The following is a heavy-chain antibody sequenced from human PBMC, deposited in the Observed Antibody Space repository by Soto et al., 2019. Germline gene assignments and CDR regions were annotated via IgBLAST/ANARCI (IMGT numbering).Heavy chain of an antibody. CDR2: ISGSGGST. CDR1: GFTFSSYA. Sequence: GSLRLSCAASGFTFSSYAMSWARQAPGKGLEWVSAISGSGGSTYYADSVKGRFTISRDNSKNTLYLQMNSLRAEDTAVYYCAKYVRVAVAGYFDYWGQGTLVTVSS. CDR3: AKYVRVAVAGYFDY. J-gene: IGHJ4*02. V-gene: IGHV3-23*01. D-gene: IGHD6-19*01.